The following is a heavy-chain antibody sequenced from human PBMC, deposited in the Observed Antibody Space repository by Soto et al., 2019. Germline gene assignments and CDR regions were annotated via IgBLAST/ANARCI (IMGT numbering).Heavy chain of an antibody. J-gene: IGHJ6*02. CDR2: MNPNSGNT. D-gene: IGHD1-20*01. Sequence: QVQLVQSGAEVKKPGASVKVSCKASGYTFTSYDISWVRQATGQGLEWMGWMNPNSGNTGYAQKFQGRVTITRNTSISTAYMELSSLRSEDTAVYYCARASITGTSYYYGMDVWGQGTTVTVSS. CDR3: ARASITGTSYYYGMDV. V-gene: IGHV1-8*01. CDR1: GYTFTSYD.